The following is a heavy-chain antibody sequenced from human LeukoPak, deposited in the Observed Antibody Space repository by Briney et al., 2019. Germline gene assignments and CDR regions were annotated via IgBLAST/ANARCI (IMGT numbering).Heavy chain of an antibody. V-gene: IGHV1-69*05. CDR1: GGTFSSYA. D-gene: IGHD6-6*01. J-gene: IGHJ5*02. Sequence: SVKVSCKASGGTFSSYAISWVRQAPGQGLEWMGGIIPIFGTANYAQKFQGRVTVTTDESTSTAYMELSSLRSEDTAVYYCARDGSDSSSSRWFDPWGQGTLVTVSS. CDR2: IIPIFGTA. CDR3: ARDGSDSSSSRWFDP.